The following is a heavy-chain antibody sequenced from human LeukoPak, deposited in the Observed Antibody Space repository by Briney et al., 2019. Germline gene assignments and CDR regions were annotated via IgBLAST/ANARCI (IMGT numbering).Heavy chain of an antibody. CDR2: FDPEDGET. J-gene: IGHJ6*02. CDR1: GYTLTELS. V-gene: IGHV1-24*01. CDR3: ARDLPKYRQPSYYGMDV. D-gene: IGHD1-14*01. Sequence: ASVKVSCKVSGYTLTELSMHWVRQAPGKGLEWMGGFDPEDGETIYAQKFQGRVTMTEDTSTDTAYMELSSLRSEDTAVYYCARDLPKYRQPSYYGMDVWGQGTTVTVSS.